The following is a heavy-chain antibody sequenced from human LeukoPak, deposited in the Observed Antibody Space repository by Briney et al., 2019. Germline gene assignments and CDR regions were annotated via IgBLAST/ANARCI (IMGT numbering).Heavy chain of an antibody. D-gene: IGHD6-13*01. CDR3: ARGVYIAAAQYGY. J-gene: IGHJ4*02. Sequence: SETLSLTCTVSGGSISSYYWSWIRQPPGKGLEWIGYIYYSGTTNYNPSLKSRATISVDTSKNQFFLKLSSVTAADTAVYYCARGVYIAAAQYGYWGQGTLVTVSS. V-gene: IGHV4-59*01. CDR2: IYYSGTT. CDR1: GGSISSYY.